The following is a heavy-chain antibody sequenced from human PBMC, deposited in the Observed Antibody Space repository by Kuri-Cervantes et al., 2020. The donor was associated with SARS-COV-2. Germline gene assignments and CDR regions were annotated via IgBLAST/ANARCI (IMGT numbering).Heavy chain of an antibody. CDR1: GYSISSGYY. CDR2: IYHSGST. D-gene: IGHD4/OR15-4a*01. Sequence: SETLSLTCAVSGYSISSGYYWGWIRQPPGKGLEWIGSIYHSGSTYYNPSLKSRVTISVDTSKNQFSLKLSSVTAADTAVYYCARDLPSDYTYYYYYMDVWGKGTTVTAP. CDR3: ARDLPSDYTYYYYYMDV. V-gene: IGHV4-38-2*02. J-gene: IGHJ6*03.